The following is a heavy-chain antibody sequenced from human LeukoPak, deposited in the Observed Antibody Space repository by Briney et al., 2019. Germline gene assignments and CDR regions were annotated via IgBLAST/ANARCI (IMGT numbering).Heavy chain of an antibody. D-gene: IGHD3-9*01. J-gene: IGHJ6*03. CDR2: INHSGST. Sequence: PSETLSLTCAVYGGSFSGYYWSWIRQPPGKGLEWIGEINHSGSTNYNPSLKSRVTISVDKSKNQFSLKLSSVTAADTAVYYCARVPPLYDILTGYYYYYMDVWGKGTTVTVSS. CDR1: GGSFSGYY. CDR3: ARVPPLYDILTGYYYYYMDV. V-gene: IGHV4-34*01.